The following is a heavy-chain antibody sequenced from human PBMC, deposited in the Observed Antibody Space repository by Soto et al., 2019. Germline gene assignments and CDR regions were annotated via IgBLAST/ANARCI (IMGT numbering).Heavy chain of an antibody. CDR1: GGTFSSYA. V-gene: IGHV1-69*01. CDR3: ARGDLVVVPAPSYGMDV. J-gene: IGHJ6*02. CDR2: IIPIFGTA. Sequence: QVQLVQSGAEVKKPGSSVKVSCKASGGTFSSYAISWVRQAPGHGLEWMGGIIPIFGTANYAQKFQGRVTITADESTSTAYMELSSLRSEDTAVYYCARGDLVVVPAPSYGMDVWGQGTTVTVSS. D-gene: IGHD2-2*01.